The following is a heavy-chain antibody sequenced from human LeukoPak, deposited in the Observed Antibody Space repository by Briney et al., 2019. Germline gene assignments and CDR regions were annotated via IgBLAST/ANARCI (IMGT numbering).Heavy chain of an antibody. CDR2: ISYDGSNK. J-gene: IGHJ4*02. CDR3: ARGQIVVVPAAMYY. D-gene: IGHD2-2*01. V-gene: IGHV3-30-3*01. CDR1: GFTFSSYA. Sequence: GGSLRLSCAASGFTFSSYAMHWVRQAPGKGLEWVAVISYDGSNKNYADSVKGRFTISRDNFKNTLYLQMNSLRAEDTAVYYCARGQIVVVPAAMYYWGQGTLVTVSS.